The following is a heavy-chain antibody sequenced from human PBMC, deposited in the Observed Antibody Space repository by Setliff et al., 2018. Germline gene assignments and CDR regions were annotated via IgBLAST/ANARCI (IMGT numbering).Heavy chain of an antibody. CDR2: INPHASEK. V-gene: IGHV3-7*01. D-gene: IGHD3-10*01. Sequence: GGSLRLSCTASGFSYSNCWVSWVRQAPGKGLEWLASINPHASEKYYADSVRGRFTISRDNSKNSLYLQINSLRAEDTAVYYCRLWFGELSRDYWGPGTLVTVSS. J-gene: IGHJ4*02. CDR1: GFSYSNCW. CDR3: RLWFGELSRDY.